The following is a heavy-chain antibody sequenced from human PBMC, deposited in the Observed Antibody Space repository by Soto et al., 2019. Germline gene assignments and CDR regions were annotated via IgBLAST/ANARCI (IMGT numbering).Heavy chain of an antibody. CDR1: GFTVSSNY. CDR2: MYSGVST. CDR3: ARNGYSYGRDL. V-gene: IGHV3-66*01. J-gene: IGHJ5*02. Sequence: EVQLVESGGGLVQPGGSLRLSCAASGFTVSSNYMSWVRQAPGKGLEWVSVMYSGVSTYYADSVKGRFTISRDYSKNTLYLQMNSLRAEDTAVYYCARNGYSYGRDLWGQGTLVTVSS. D-gene: IGHD5-18*01.